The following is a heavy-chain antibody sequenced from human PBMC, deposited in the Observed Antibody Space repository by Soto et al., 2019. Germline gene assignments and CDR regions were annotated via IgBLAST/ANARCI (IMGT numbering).Heavy chain of an antibody. CDR2: IYSGGST. D-gene: IGHD2-21*02. Sequence: PGGSLRLSCAASGFTVSSNYMSWVRQAPGKGLECVSVIYSGGSTYYADSVKGRFTISRDNSKNTLYLQMNSLRAEDTAVYYCAREGMEVVTATHYYYYYGMEVWGQGTTVTVSS. J-gene: IGHJ6*02. CDR1: GFTVSSNY. CDR3: AREGMEVVTATHYYYYYGMEV. V-gene: IGHV3-66*01.